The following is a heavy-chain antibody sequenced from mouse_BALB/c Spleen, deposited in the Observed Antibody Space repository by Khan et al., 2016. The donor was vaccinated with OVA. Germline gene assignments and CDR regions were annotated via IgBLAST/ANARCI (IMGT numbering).Heavy chain of an antibody. V-gene: IGHV1-7*01. J-gene: IGHJ2*01. CDR3: ARDRIDY. CDR1: GYTFTSYW. CDR2: INPTSGYT. Sequence: VELVESGAELAKPGASVKMSCTASGYTFTSYWMHWIKQRPGQGLEWIGYINPTSGYTDYNQKFTDKATLTADKSSSTAYMQLSSLTSDDSAVYYCARDRIDYWGQGTALTVSS.